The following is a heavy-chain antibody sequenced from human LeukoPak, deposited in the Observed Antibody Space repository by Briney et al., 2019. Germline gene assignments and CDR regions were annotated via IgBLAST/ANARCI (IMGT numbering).Heavy chain of an antibody. CDR3: ARDDGDDISIVNDYYLDS. CDR2: IFYDAINK. Sequence: GGSLRLSCEASGFSLSSYAFHWVRQAPGKGLEWVAVIFYDAINKYYADSVKGRFTISRDNSKNTLYLQMNSLRTEDTAVYYCARDDGDDISIVNDYYLDSWGQGTLVTVSS. V-gene: IGHV3-30-3*01. CDR1: GFSLSSYA. D-gene: IGHD2/OR15-2a*01. J-gene: IGHJ4*02.